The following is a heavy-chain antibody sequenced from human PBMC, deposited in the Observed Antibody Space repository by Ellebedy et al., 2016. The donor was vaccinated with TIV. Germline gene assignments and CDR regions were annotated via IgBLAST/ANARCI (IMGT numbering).Heavy chain of an antibody. CDR2: IYSGGST. Sequence: GESLKISCAASGFTVSNNYISWVRQAPGKGLEWVSVIYSGGSTYYADSVKGRFTISRDNSKNTVYLQMNSLTAEDTAVYYCVRGSRTVGGIYYYTGMDVWGQGTTVTVSS. CDR3: VRGSRTVGGIYYYTGMDV. V-gene: IGHV3-66*01. J-gene: IGHJ6*02. CDR1: GFTVSNNY. D-gene: IGHD3-10*01.